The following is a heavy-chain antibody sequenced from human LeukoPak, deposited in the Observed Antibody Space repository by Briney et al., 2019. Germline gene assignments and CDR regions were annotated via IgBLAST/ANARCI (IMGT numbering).Heavy chain of an antibody. V-gene: IGHV3-30*03. CDR1: GFTFSSYG. CDR3: AMERLGSPDY. J-gene: IGHJ4*02. Sequence: SGGSLRLSCAASGFTFSSYGMHWVRQAPGKGLEWVAVISYDGSNKYYADSVKGRFTISRDNSKNTLYLQMNSLRAEDTAAYYCAMERLGSPDYWGQGTLVTVSS. D-gene: IGHD1-26*01. CDR2: ISYDGSNK.